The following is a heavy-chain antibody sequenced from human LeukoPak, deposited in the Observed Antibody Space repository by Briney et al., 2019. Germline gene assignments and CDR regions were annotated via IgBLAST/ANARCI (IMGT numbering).Heavy chain of an antibody. D-gene: IGHD2-2*01. CDR2: IKSKTDGGTT. V-gene: IGHV3-15*01. CDR3: TTDWLSLVPATYY. CDR1: GFTFSNAW. J-gene: IGHJ4*02. Sequence: GGSLRLSCASSGFTFSNAWMSWVRQAPGKGLEWVGHIKSKTDGGTTDYAAPVNGRFTISRDDSKNTLYLQMNSLKTEDTAVYYCTTDWLSLVPATYYWGQGTLVTVSS.